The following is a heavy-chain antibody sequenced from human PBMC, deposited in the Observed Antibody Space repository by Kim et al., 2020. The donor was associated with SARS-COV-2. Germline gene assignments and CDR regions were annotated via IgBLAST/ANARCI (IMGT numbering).Heavy chain of an antibody. Sequence: GGSLRLSCAASGFTFSSYSMNWVRQAPGKGLEWVSSISSSSSYIYYADSVKGRFTISRDNAKNSLYLQMNSLRAEDTAVYYCARDMLAYYDSSGYFAPFDYWGQGTLVTVSS. CDR3: ARDMLAYYDSSGYFAPFDY. D-gene: IGHD3-22*01. CDR2: ISSSSSYI. V-gene: IGHV3-21*01. CDR1: GFTFSSYS. J-gene: IGHJ4*02.